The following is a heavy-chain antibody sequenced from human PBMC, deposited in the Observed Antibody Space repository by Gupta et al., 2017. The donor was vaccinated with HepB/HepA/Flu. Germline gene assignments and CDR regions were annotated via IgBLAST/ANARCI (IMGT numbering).Heavy chain of an antibody. D-gene: IGHD2-15*01. J-gene: IGHJ4*02. Sequence: EVQLLESGGGLVQPGGSLRLSCEASGFTFSSYALSRVRQAPGKGLEWVSSITYGGVTSDYGDSVKGRFTISRDNSKNTLYLELKSLRAEDTAVYFCARWTQRVGGGLRGFDYWGQGTLVTVSS. CDR3: ARWTQRVGGGLRGFDY. CDR2: ITYGGVTS. CDR1: GFTFSSYA. V-gene: IGHV3-23*01.